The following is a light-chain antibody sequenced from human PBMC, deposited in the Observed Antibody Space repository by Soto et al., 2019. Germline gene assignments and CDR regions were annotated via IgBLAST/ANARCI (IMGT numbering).Light chain of an antibody. CDR1: QGISRY. CDR2: TAS. Sequence: DVQMTQSPSSLSASVGDRVTILCRASQGISRYLNWYHQKPGKAPNLLIHTASSLQSGVPSRFGGSGSGTEFTLIISNLQPEDFGTYYCQQSHSIPRTVGGGTKVEIK. V-gene: IGKV1-39*01. J-gene: IGKJ4*01. CDR3: QQSHSIPRT.